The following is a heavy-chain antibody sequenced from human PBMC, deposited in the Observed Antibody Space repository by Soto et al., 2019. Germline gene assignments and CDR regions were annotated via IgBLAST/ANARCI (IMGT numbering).Heavy chain of an antibody. CDR3: AKALLDLYYDFWSGYYTTPPYFDY. CDR2: ISGSGGST. D-gene: IGHD3-3*01. J-gene: IGHJ4*02. V-gene: IGHV3-23*01. CDR1: GFTFSSYA. Sequence: GGSLRLSCAASGFTFSSYAMSWVRQAPGKGLEWVSAISGSGGSTYYADSVKGRFTISRDNSKNTLYLQMNSLRAEDTAVYYCAKALLDLYYDFWSGYYTTPPYFDYWGQGTLGTVSS.